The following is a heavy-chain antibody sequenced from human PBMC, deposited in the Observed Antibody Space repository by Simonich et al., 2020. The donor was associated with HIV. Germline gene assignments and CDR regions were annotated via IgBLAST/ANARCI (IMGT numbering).Heavy chain of an antibody. D-gene: IGHD3-16*01. CDR3: ASGGSISSVWADDY. V-gene: IGHV3-30*07. CDR1: GFTFSSYA. CDR2: ISYDGSNK. J-gene: IGHJ4*02. Sequence: QVQLVESGGGVVQPGRSLRLSCAASGFTFSSYAMHWVRQAPGKGIEWVAVISYDGSNKYYADSVKGRFTISRDNSKNTLYLQMNSLRAEDTAVYYCASGGSISSVWADDYWGQATLVTVSS.